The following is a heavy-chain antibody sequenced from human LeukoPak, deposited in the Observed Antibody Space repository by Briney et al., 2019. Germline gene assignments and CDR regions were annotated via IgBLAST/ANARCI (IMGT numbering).Heavy chain of an antibody. CDR3: ARDLSATARAYDY. J-gene: IGHJ4*02. D-gene: IGHD1-26*01. V-gene: IGHV3-21*01. CDR2: IAISGTYI. CDR1: GFILSDYN. Sequence: GGSLRLSCAASGFILSDYNMNWVRQAPGKGLEWVSFIAISGTYITYADSVKGRFTISRDNAKNSLYLQMNSLRAEGTAVYYCARDLSATARAYDYWGQGTLVTVSS.